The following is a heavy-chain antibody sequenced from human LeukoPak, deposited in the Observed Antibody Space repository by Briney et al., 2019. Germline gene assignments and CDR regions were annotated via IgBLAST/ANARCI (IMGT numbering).Heavy chain of an antibody. V-gene: IGHV4-39*01. D-gene: IGHD1-14*01. J-gene: IGHJ4*02. Sequence: SETLSLTCTVSGGSITTRNYNWGWIRQPPGKGLEWIGSIYYSGTTYYNPSLKSRVTMSVDTSKNQFSLKLSSVTAADTAVYYCARHSITGLLFFDYWGQGTLVTVSS. CDR1: GGSITTRNYN. CDR3: ARHSITGLLFFDY. CDR2: IYYSGTT.